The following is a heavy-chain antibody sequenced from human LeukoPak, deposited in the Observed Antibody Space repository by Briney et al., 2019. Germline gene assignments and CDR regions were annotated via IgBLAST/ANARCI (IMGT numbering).Heavy chain of an antibody. V-gene: IGHV4-4*02. CDR2: TYHSGST. CDR3: ARLTPREDAFDI. Sequence: SETLSLTCAVSGGSISSSNWWSWVRQPPGKGLEWIGETYHSGSTNYNPSLKSRVTISVDKSKNQFSLKLSSVTAADTAVYYCARLTPREDAFDIWGQGTMVTVSS. J-gene: IGHJ3*02. CDR1: GGSISSSNW. D-gene: IGHD1-26*01.